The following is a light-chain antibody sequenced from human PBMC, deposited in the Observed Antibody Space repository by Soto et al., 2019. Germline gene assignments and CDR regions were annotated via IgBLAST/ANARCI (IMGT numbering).Light chain of an antibody. Sequence: EIVLTQSPGTLSLSPGERATLSCRASQSVSSNYLAWYQHKPGQAPRLLIYGVSTRATGIPDRFSGSGSGTDFTLTISRLEPEDFAVYYCQQFDNSAITFGQGTRLEIK. CDR1: QSVSSNY. V-gene: IGKV3-20*01. CDR3: QQFDNSAIT. J-gene: IGKJ5*01. CDR2: GVS.